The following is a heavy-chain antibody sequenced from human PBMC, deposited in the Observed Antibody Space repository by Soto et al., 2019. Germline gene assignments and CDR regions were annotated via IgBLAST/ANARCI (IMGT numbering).Heavy chain of an antibody. Sequence: WISQATGKGLEWVSVIYSGGSTYYADSVKGRFTISRDNSKNTLYLQMNSLRAEDTAVYYCARESAVTSFFDYRRQGTLVPVSS. CDR2: IYSGGST. D-gene: IGHD4-17*01. V-gene: IGHV3-66*01. CDR3: ARESAVTSFFDY. J-gene: IGHJ4*02.